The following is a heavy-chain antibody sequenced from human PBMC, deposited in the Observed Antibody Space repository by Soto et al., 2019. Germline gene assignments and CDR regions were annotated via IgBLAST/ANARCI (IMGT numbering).Heavy chain of an antibody. CDR3: ARDQGYSSSQYFIAN. V-gene: IGHV1-69*01. CDR2: IIPIFPTA. Sequence: QVQLVQSGAEVKKPGSSVKVSCKASGGTFSRSGLIWVRQAPGQGLEWVGGIIPIFPTAHYGQKFQGRVTITADESTSTAYMELSSLRSEDTAVYYCARDQGYSSSQYFIANWGQGTLVTVSS. CDR1: GGTFSRSG. J-gene: IGHJ4*02. D-gene: IGHD5-12*01.